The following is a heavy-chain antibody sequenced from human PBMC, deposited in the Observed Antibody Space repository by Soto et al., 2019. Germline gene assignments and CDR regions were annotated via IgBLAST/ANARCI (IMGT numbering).Heavy chain of an antibody. CDR1: GFTFSSYA. D-gene: IGHD3-10*01. V-gene: IGHV3-23*01. CDR2: ISGSGGST. J-gene: IGHJ6*02. CDR3: AKGTMALVLRFYYYGMDV. Sequence: PGGSLRLSCAASGFTFSSYAMSWVRQAPGKGLGWVSAISGSGGSTYYADSVKGRFTISRDNSKNTLYLQMNSLRAEDTAVYYCAKGTMALVLRFYYYGMDVWGQGTTVTVSS.